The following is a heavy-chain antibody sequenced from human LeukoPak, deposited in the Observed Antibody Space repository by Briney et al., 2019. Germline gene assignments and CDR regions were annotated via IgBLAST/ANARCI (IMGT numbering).Heavy chain of an antibody. CDR1: GASISGGVYS. J-gene: IGHJ6*03. D-gene: IGHD3-10*02. CDR3: ASKLFGVWPYYYYIYV. V-gene: IGHV4-30-2*01. CDR2: IFHTGNT. Sequence: SETLSLTCAVSGASISGGVYSWNWIRQPPGKGLEWFGYIFHTGNTYYSPSLKSRVPISVDRSKTQLSLKLSSVTAAGTAVYYCASKLFGVWPYYYYIYVWGKGGPVSVSS.